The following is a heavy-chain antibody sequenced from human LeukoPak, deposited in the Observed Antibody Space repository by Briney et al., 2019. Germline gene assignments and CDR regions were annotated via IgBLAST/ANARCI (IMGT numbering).Heavy chain of an antibody. CDR1: GFTFSSYG. J-gene: IGHJ3*02. CDR3: AKDLVRGVLDAFDI. V-gene: IGHV3-9*01. Sequence: PGGSLRLSCAASGFTFSSYGMHWVRQAPGKGLEWVSGISWNSDNIAYADSVKGRFTISRDNAKNSLYLQMNSLRAEDTALYYCAKDLVRGVLDAFDIWGQGTMVTVSS. CDR2: ISWNSDNI. D-gene: IGHD3-10*01.